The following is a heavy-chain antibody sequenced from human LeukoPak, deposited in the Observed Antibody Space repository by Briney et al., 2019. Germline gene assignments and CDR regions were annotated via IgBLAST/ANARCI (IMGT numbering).Heavy chain of an antibody. CDR3: ARGWRDTYYYDSSGYYQGWYFDY. J-gene: IGHJ4*02. CDR1: GFTFSSYE. CDR2: ISYDGSNK. V-gene: IGHV3-30*04. D-gene: IGHD3-22*01. Sequence: GGSLRLSCAASGFTFSSYEMNWVRQAPGKGLEWVAVISYDGSNKYYADSVKGRFTISRDNSKNTLYLQMNSLRAEDTAVYYCARGWRDTYYYDSSGYYQGWYFDYWGQGTLVTVSS.